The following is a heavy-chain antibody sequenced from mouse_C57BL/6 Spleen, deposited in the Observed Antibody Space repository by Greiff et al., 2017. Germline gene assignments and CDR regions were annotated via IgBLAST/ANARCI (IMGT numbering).Heavy chain of an antibody. D-gene: IGHD3-1*01. CDR1: GFTFSSYA. CDR2: ISDGGSYT. V-gene: IGHV5-4*01. CDR3: ARDRDGFAY. J-gene: IGHJ3*01. Sequence: EVQLVESGGGLVKPGGSLKLSCAASGFTFSSYAMSWVRQTPEKRLEWVATISDGGSYTYYPDNVKGRFTISRDNAKNNLYLQMSHLKSEDTAMYYCARDRDGFAYWGQGTLVTVSA.